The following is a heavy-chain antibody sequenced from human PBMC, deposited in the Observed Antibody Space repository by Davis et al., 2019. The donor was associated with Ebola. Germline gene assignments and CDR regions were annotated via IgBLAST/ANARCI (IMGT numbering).Heavy chain of an antibody. CDR3: ARALSTATGTTLRPHYYYYYGMDV. J-gene: IGHJ6*02. V-gene: IGHV4-4*02. D-gene: IGHD1-1*01. Sequence: SETLSLTCAVSGGSISSSNWWSWVRQPPGKGLEWIGEIYHSGSTNYNPSLKSRVTISVDKSKNQFSLKLSSVTAEDTAVYYCARALSTATGTTLRPHYYYYYGMDVWGQGTTVTVSS. CDR1: GGSISSSNW. CDR2: IYHSGST.